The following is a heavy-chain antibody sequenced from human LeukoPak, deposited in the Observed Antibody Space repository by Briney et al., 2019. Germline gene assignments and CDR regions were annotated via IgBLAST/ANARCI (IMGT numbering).Heavy chain of an antibody. CDR2: IYYSGST. Sequence: SETLSLTCTVSGGSISSYYWSWIRQPPGKGLEWMGYIYYSGSTNYNPSLKSRVTISVDTSKNQFSLKLSSVTAADTAVYYCARHYYDSSSTIDYWGQGTPVTVSS. V-gene: IGHV4-59*08. CDR1: GGSISSYY. J-gene: IGHJ4*02. D-gene: IGHD3-22*01. CDR3: ARHYYDSSSTIDY.